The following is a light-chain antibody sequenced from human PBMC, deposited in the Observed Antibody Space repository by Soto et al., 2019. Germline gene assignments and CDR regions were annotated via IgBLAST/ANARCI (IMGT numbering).Light chain of an antibody. V-gene: IGKV3-20*01. CDR1: QSVTSTH. Sequence: EIVMTQSPSTLSVSPWERSTLSFMASQSVTSTHLAWYQQKPGQAPRLLIYDASTRATGIPDRFSGSGSGTDFTLTISRLEPEDFAVYCCQQFDGSLWTFGPGTKVDI. CDR2: DAS. J-gene: IGKJ1*01. CDR3: QQFDGSLWT.